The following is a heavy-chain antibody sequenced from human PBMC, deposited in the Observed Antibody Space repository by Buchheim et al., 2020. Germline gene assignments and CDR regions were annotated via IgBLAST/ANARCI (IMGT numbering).Heavy chain of an antibody. CDR3: ARVIGDCSGGSCYFDY. Sequence: QVQLQESGPGLVKPSETLSLTCTVSGGSISSYYWSWIRQPPGKGLEWIGYIYYSGSTNYNPSLKSRVTISVDPSKNQFSLKLSSVTAADTAVYYCARVIGDCSGGSCYFDYWGQGTL. V-gene: IGHV4-59*01. D-gene: IGHD2-15*01. CDR1: GGSISSYY. CDR2: IYYSGST. J-gene: IGHJ4*02.